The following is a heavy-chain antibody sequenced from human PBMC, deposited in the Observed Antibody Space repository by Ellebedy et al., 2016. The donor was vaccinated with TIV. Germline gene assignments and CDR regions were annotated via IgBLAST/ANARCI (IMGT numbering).Heavy chain of an antibody. J-gene: IGHJ6*02. CDR2: ISYDGSNK. D-gene: IGHD5-12*01. Sequence: GESLKISCAASGFTFSSYGMHWVRQAPGKGLEWVAVISYDGSNKYYADSVKGRFTISRDNSKNTLYLQMNSLRAEDTAVYYCARDKYRGMDVWGQGTAVTVSS. CDR3: ARDKYRGMDV. CDR1: GFTFSSYG. V-gene: IGHV3-30*03.